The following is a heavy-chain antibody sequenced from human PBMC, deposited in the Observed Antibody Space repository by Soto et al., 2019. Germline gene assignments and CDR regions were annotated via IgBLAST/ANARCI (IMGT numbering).Heavy chain of an antibody. D-gene: IGHD5-18*01. Sequence: SQTLSLTCAISGDSVSSNSVTWDWIRQSPSRGLEWLGRTYYRSKWYNDYAVSVKSRITINPDTSKNQFSLQLNSVTPEDTAVYYCARPLYSYGPRFDYWGQGTLVTVPS. CDR2: TYYRSKWYN. CDR1: GDSVSSNSVT. CDR3: ARPLYSYGPRFDY. V-gene: IGHV6-1*01. J-gene: IGHJ4*02.